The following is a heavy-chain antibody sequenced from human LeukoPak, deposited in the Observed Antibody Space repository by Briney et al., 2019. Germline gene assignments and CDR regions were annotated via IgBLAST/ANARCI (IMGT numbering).Heavy chain of an antibody. CDR1: GFTFSSHG. J-gene: IGHJ4*02. Sequence: TGGSLRLSCAASGFTFSSHGMHWVRQSPGKGLEGVAVIWYDGSNKYYADSVKGRFTISRDNSKNTLYLQMNSLRAEDTAIYYCAKDSSAYSGSYYDYWGQGTLVTVSS. D-gene: IGHD1-26*01. CDR2: IWYDGSNK. V-gene: IGHV3-33*06. CDR3: AKDSSAYSGSYYDY.